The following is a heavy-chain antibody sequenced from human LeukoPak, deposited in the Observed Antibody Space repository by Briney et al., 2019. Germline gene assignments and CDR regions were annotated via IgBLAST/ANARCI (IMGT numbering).Heavy chain of an antibody. Sequence: GGSLRLSCAASGFTFSSYSMNWVRQAPGKGLEWVSSISSSSSYIYYADSVKGRFTISRDNAKNSLYLQMNSLRAEDTAVYYCARDLVRPLPLLGVIINNWFDPWGQGSLVTVSS. CDR3: ARDLVRPLPLLGVIINNWFDP. V-gene: IGHV3-21*01. CDR2: ISSSSSYI. J-gene: IGHJ5*02. D-gene: IGHD3-10*01. CDR1: GFTFSSYS.